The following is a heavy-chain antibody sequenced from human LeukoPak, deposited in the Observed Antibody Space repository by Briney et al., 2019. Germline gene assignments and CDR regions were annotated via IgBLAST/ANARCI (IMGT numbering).Heavy chain of an antibody. CDR2: IKQDGSEK. CDR3: ANRPTVAVAGMGKAFDI. V-gene: IGHV3-7*01. D-gene: IGHD6-19*01. Sequence: GGSLRLSCAASGFTFSSYWMSWVRQAPGKGLEWVANIKQDGSEKYYVDSVKGRFTISRDNAKNSLYLQMNSLRAEDTAVYYCANRPTVAVAGMGKAFDIWGQGTMVTVSS. CDR1: GFTFSSYW. J-gene: IGHJ3*02.